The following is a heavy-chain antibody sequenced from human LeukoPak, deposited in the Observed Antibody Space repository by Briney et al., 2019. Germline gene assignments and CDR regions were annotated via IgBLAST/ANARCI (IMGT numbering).Heavy chain of an antibody. J-gene: IGHJ3*02. D-gene: IGHD3-16*01. Sequence: GASVKVSCKASGGTFSSYTISWVRQAPGQGLEWMGRIIPILGIANYAQRFQGRVTITADKSTSTAYMELSSLRSEDTAVYYCAGGESKVVTGRGDIWGQGTMVTVSS. CDR1: GGTFSSYT. V-gene: IGHV1-69*02. CDR2: IIPILGIA. CDR3: AGGESKVVTGRGDI.